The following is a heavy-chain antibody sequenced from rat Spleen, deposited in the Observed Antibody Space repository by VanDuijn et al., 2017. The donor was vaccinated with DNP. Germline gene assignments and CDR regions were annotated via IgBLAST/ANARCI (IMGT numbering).Heavy chain of an antibody. D-gene: IGHD1-3*01. V-gene: IGHV5S13*01. CDR1: GFTFSNYG. CDR2: ISPSGGNT. Sequence: EVQLVESGGGLVQPGRSLKLSCTASGFTFSNYGMHWIRQAPMKGLEWVASISPSGGNTYYLYSVKGRFTISRDNAKNTLYLQMDSLRSEDTATYYCARHGRVTTVATYWYFDFWGPGTMVTVSS. J-gene: IGHJ1*01. CDR3: ARHGRVTTVATYWYFDF.